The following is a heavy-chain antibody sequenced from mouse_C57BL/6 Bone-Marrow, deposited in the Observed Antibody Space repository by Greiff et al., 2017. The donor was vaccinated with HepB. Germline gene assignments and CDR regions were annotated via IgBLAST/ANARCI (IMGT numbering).Heavy chain of an antibody. CDR1: GYTFTDYY. Sequence: VQLQQSGPELVKPGASVKISCKASGYTFTDYYMNWVKKSHGKSLEWIGDINPNNGGTSYNQKYKGKATLTVDKSSSTAYMELRMLTSEDSAVYYCARPYYYGSSSWFAYWGQGTLVTVSA. J-gene: IGHJ3*01. V-gene: IGHV1-26*01. CDR2: INPNNGGT. D-gene: IGHD1-1*01. CDR3: ARPYYYGSSSWFAY.